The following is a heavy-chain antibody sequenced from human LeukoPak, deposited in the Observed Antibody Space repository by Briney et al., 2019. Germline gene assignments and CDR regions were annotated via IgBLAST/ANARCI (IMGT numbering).Heavy chain of an antibody. CDR1: GFTFSTYS. J-gene: IGHJ4*02. D-gene: IGHD1-26*01. CDR2: IKSKTDGGTT. V-gene: IGHV3-15*01. CDR3: TTFIVGATKSDY. Sequence: GGSLRLSCAASGFTFSTYSMNWVRQAPGKGLEWVGRIKSKTDGGTTDYAAPVKGRFTISRDDSKNTLYLQMNSLKTEDTAVYYCTTFIVGATKSDYWGQGTLVTVSS.